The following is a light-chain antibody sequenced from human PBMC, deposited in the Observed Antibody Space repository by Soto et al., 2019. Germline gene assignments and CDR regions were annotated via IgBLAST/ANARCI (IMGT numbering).Light chain of an antibody. CDR3: QQYGSSPWT. CDR2: GAS. CDR1: QSVSSSR. V-gene: IGKV3-20*01. J-gene: IGKJ1*01. Sequence: VLTESPGTQSLSPGERATLSCRASQSVSSSRLAWYRQKPGQAPRLLIYGASSRATGIPDRFSGSGSGTDFTLTISRLEPEDFAVYYCQQYGSSPWTFGQGTKVDIK.